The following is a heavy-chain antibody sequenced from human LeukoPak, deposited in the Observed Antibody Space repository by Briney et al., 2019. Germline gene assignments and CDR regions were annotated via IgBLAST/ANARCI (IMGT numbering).Heavy chain of an antibody. J-gene: IGHJ4*02. D-gene: IGHD4-17*01. Sequence: PGGSLRLACTASGFTFINYSMNWVRQAPGKGLGWVSSISRNRTFIYYVDSVRGRFTISNDNPKNSLYLQMDSLKAADTAVYFCACLRGPSDYWGQGTLVTVSS. CDR3: ACLRGPSDY. CDR1: GFTFINYS. V-gene: IGHV3-21*01. CDR2: ISRNRTFI.